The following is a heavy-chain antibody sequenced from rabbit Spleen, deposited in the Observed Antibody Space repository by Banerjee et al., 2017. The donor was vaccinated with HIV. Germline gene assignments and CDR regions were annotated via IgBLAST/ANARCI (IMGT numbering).Heavy chain of an antibody. CDR1: GFFFNVDYV. J-gene: IGHJ4*01. CDR3: SRDLAGIIGWNFNL. Sequence: QAQLEESGGGLVPPDGSLTLPCTACGFFFNVDYVMCWFLQAPGKGLESVGCMNTYTTKTVYATWAKDPFTISKTSSTTVTLQLTSLTAADTATYFCSRDLAGIIGWNFNLWGPGTLVTVS. V-gene: IGHV1S45*01. CDR2: MNTYTTKT. D-gene: IGHD4-1*01.